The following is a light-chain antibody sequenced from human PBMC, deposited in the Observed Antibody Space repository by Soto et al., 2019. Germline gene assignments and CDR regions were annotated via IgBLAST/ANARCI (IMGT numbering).Light chain of an antibody. CDR3: QQYGTSPTWT. CDR2: GAS. V-gene: IGKV3-20*01. CDR1: QSVSSSH. J-gene: IGKJ1*01. Sequence: EVGLTQSPGTLSFSPGERATLSCRASQSVSSSHLAWYQQKPGQAPRLLIYGASTRATGIPDRFSGSGSGTDFTLTISRLEPEDFAVYYCQQYGTSPTWTFGQGTKVDI.